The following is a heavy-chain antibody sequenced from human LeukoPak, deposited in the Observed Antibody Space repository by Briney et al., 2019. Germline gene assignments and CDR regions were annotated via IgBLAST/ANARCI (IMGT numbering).Heavy chain of an antibody. CDR1: GFTFSSYG. D-gene: IGHD3-3*01. Sequence: PGGSLRLSCAASGFTFSSYGMHWVRQAPGKGLEWVAVIWYDGSNKYYADSVKGRFTISRDNSKNTLYLQMNSLRAEDTAVYYCARDLLALRFLEWFGFDYWGQGTLVTVSS. J-gene: IGHJ4*02. V-gene: IGHV3-33*01. CDR3: ARDLLALRFLEWFGFDY. CDR2: IWYDGSNK.